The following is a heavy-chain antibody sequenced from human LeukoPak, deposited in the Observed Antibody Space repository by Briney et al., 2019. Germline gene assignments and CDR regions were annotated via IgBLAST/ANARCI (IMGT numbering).Heavy chain of an antibody. V-gene: IGHV4-39*02. CDR3: AREYSGSVDC. CDR2: IYYSGST. Sequence: SETLSLTCTVYGGSISSSTFYWGWIRQAPGKGLEWIGSIYYSGSTYYSPSLKSRVTISIDTSKNQFSLKLRSVTAADTAIYYCAREYSGSVDCWGQGTPVTVSS. J-gene: IGHJ4*02. D-gene: IGHD1-26*01. CDR1: GGSISSSTFY.